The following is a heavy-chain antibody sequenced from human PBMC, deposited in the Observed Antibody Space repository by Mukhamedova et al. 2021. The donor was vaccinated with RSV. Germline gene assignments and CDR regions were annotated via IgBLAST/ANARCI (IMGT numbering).Heavy chain of an antibody. J-gene: IGHJ4*02. D-gene: IGHD3-9*01. CDR2: INAGNGNT. V-gene: IGHV1-3*01. Sequence: HGVRQAPGQRLEWMGWINAGNGNTKYSQKFQGRVTITRDTSASTAYMELSSLRSEDTAVYYCAREAYDIWTTYYFDYWGPGTLVTVS. CDR3: AREAYDIWTTYYFDY.